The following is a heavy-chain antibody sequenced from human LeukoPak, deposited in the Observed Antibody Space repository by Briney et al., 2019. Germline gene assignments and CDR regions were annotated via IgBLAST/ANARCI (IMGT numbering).Heavy chain of an antibody. V-gene: IGHV3-74*01. D-gene: IGHD1-20*01. CDR2: IKSDGITI. Sequence: PGRSLRLSCAASGFIFSNDAMHWVRQAPGKGLVWVSRIKSDGITITYADSVKGRFTISRDNAKNTLYLQMNSLRAEDTAVYYCLRDLNWSLDQWGQGTLVTVSS. CDR3: LRDLNWSLDQ. CDR1: GFIFSNDA. J-gene: IGHJ4*02.